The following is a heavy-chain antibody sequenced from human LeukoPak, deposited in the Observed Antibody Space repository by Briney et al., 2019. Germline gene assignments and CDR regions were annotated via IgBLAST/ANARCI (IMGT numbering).Heavy chain of an antibody. D-gene: IGHD1-26*01. J-gene: IGHJ3*02. CDR3: AREGLLLERAFDI. Sequence: GSSVKVSCKASGGTFSSYAISWVRQAPGQGLEWMGGIIPIFGTANYAQKFQGRVTITADESTSTAYMELSSLRSEDTAVYYCAREGLLLERAFDIWGQGTMVTVSS. V-gene: IGHV1-69*01. CDR2: IIPIFGTA. CDR1: GGTFSSYA.